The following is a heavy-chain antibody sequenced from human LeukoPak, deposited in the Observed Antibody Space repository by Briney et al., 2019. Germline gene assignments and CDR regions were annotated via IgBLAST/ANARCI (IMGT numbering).Heavy chain of an antibody. CDR3: ARQHDYTWFDP. J-gene: IGHJ5*02. D-gene: IGHD2-21*02. V-gene: IGHV3-30-3*01. CDR1: GFTFSSYA. CDR2: ISYDGSNK. Sequence: GRSLRLSCAASGFTFSSYAMHWVRQAPGKGLEWVAVISYDGSNKYYADSVKGRFTISRDNSKNTLYLQMNSLRAEDTAVYHCARQHDYTWFDPWGQGTLVTVSS.